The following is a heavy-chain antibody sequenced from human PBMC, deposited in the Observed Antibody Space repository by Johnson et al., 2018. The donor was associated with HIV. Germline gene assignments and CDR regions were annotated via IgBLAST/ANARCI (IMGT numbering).Heavy chain of an antibody. CDR2: ISGNGGST. D-gene: IGHD6-13*01. J-gene: IGHJ3*02. Sequence: VQLVESGGGLIQPGGSLRLSCAASGFTFSNYAMSWVRQAPGKGLQWVSKISGNGGSTYYADSVKGRFTISRDNYKNTLYLQMNSLRAEDTALYYCAKDMTPSQLAAFDIWGQGTMVTVSS. CDR3: AKDMTPSQLAAFDI. CDR1: GFTFSNYA. V-gene: IGHV3-23*04.